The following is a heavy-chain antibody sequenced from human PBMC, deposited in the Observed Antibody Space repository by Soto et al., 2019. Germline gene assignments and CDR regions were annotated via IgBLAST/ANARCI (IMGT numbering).Heavy chain of an antibody. CDR1: GFTFSSYG. Sequence: GGSLRLSCAASGFTFSSYGMHWVRQAPGKGLEWVAVISYDGSNKYYADSVKGRFTISRDNFKNTLYLQMNSLRAEDTAVYYCAKGRWGVATTPTFFDYWGQGTLVTVSS. D-gene: IGHD5-12*01. CDR2: ISYDGSNK. CDR3: AKGRWGVATTPTFFDY. V-gene: IGHV3-30*18. J-gene: IGHJ4*02.